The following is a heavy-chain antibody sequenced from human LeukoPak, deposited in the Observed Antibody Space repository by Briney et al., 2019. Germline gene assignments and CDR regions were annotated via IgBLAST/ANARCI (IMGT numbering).Heavy chain of an antibody. D-gene: IGHD2-2*01. CDR3: AREVISTPSYFDY. Sequence: GGSLRLSCTASGFTFSSYAMSWVRRAPGKGLEWVSFIHRDDKTYYADSVKGRFTMSRDSSKNTLYLQMNSLGADDTAVYYCAREVISTPSYFDYWGQGILVTVSS. CDR2: IHRDDKT. V-gene: IGHV3-53*01. J-gene: IGHJ4*02. CDR1: GFTFSSYA.